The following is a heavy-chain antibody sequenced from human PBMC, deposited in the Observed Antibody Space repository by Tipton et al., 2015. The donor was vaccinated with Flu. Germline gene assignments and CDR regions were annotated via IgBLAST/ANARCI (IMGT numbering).Heavy chain of an antibody. D-gene: IGHD3-3*01. CDR3: ARDHPPSITVLGEITDYFYMAV. CDR2: ISSSGSTI. Sequence: QVQLVQSGGGLVKPGGSLRRSCAASGFTFRDYYMSWNRQAPGKGLEWVSHISSSGSTINYADSVKGRFTISRANAKNSLYLQMNSLRAEDTAVYYCARDHPPSITVLGEITDYFYMAVWGQGTTVTFSS. J-gene: IGHJ6*01. CDR1: GFTFRDYY. V-gene: IGHV3-11*01.